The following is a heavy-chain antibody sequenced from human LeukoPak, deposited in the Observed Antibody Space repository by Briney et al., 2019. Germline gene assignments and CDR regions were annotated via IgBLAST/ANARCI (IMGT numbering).Heavy chain of an antibody. CDR2: ISYDGSNK. J-gene: IGHJ4*02. CDR1: GFTFSSYA. V-gene: IGHV3-30-3*01. Sequence: GRSLRLSCAASGFTFSSYAMHWVRQAPGKGLEWVAVISYDGSNKYYADSVKGRFTISRDNAKNSLYLQMNSLRAEDTALYYCAKDTYGYYYDSSGYLGPFDYWGQGTLVTVSS. CDR3: AKDTYGYYYDSSGYLGPFDY. D-gene: IGHD3-22*01.